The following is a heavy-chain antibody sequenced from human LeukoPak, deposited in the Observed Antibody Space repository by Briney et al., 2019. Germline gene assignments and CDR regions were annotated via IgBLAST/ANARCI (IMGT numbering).Heavy chain of an antibody. CDR1: GFTFSDYG. D-gene: IGHD1-26*01. CDR2: ISYDGSNK. Sequence: TGGSLRLSCAASGFTFSDYGMHWVRQAPGKGLEWVAVISYDGSNKYYADSVKGRFTISRDNSKNTLYLQMNSLRAEDTAVYYCAKDQDSGSYYSYFDYWGQGTLVTVSS. J-gene: IGHJ4*02. V-gene: IGHV3-30*18. CDR3: AKDQDSGSYYSYFDY.